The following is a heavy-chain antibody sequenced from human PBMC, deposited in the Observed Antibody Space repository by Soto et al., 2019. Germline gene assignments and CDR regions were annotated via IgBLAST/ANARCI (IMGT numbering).Heavy chain of an antibody. J-gene: IGHJ4*02. D-gene: IGHD6-19*01. CDR2: VSHDGRNT. CDR3: AKWGQQWLVASDFNY. Sequence: VQLVESGGGVVQPGRSLRLSCAASGFTFSDYAMHWVRQAPGKGLEWVAVVSHDGRNTHYADSVKGRFTIPRDSSKNTESLAITRLIADATAVHYWAKWGQQWLVASDFNYWGQGALVTVSS. V-gene: IGHV3-30*18. CDR1: GFTFSDYA.